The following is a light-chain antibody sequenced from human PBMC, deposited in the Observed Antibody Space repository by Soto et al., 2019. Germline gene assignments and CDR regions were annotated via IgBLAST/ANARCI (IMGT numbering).Light chain of an antibody. J-gene: IGKJ1*01. CDR2: KSS. CDR1: QSISSW. V-gene: IGKV1-5*03. CDR3: QQYNSYWT. Sequence: DIQMTQSPSTLSASVGDRVTITCRASQSISSWLAWYQQKPGKAPKLLIYKSSSLESGVPSRFSGSSSGTEFTLTISSLQPDDFATYYCQQYNSYWTFGQGTKV.